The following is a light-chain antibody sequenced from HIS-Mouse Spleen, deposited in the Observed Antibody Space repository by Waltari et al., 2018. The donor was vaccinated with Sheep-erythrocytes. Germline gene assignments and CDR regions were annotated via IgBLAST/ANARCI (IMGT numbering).Light chain of an antibody. Sequence: QSALTQPRSVSGSPGQSVTIPCTGTSRDVGGYNDHPWYQQHPGKAPKLMIYDVSKRPSGVPDRFSGSKSGNTASLTISGLQAEDEADYYCCSYAGSYNHVFATGTKVTVL. CDR2: DVS. CDR3: CSYAGSYNHV. J-gene: IGLJ1*01. CDR1: SRDVGGYND. V-gene: IGLV2-11*01.